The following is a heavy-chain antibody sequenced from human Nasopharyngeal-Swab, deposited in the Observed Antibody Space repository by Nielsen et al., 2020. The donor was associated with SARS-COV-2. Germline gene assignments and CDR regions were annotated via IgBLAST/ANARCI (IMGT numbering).Heavy chain of an antibody. D-gene: IGHD5-18*01. V-gene: IGHV4-30-2*01. CDR2: IYYSGST. CDR1: GGSISSGGYS. Sequence: SETLSLTCAVSGGSISSGGYSWSWIRQPPGKGLEWIGYIYYSGSTYYNPSLKSRVTISVDTSKNQFSLNLRSVTAADTAVYYCARIVDTAMHFDYWGQGTLVTVSS. J-gene: IGHJ4*02. CDR3: ARIVDTAMHFDY.